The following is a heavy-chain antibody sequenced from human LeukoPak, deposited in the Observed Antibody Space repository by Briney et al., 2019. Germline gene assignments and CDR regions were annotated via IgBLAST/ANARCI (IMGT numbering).Heavy chain of an antibody. Sequence: GGSLRLSCAASGFTFSSYAMSWVRQAPGKGLEWVSAISGSGGSTYYADSVKGRFTISRDNSKNTLYLQMSSLRAEDTAVYYCAKGSSLGDYVWGSYRYPFDYWGQGTLVTVSS. CDR3: AKGSSLGDYVWGSYRYPFDY. CDR1: GFTFSSYA. CDR2: ISGSGGST. J-gene: IGHJ4*02. D-gene: IGHD3-16*02. V-gene: IGHV3-23*01.